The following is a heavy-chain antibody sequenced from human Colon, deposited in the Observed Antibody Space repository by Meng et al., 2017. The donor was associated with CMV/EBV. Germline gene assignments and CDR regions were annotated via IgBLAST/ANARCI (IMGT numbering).Heavy chain of an antibody. CDR1: GDYFSTDNYD. Sequence: CVVSGDYFSTDNYDGGWIRQSPGKGMEWIGSIYYTGITYLNPSLKSRVTMSVDMSKNQFSLKLTSVTAADTAVYYCARLDSSGYSRDFWGQGTLVTVSS. J-gene: IGHJ4*02. D-gene: IGHD3-22*01. V-gene: IGHV4-39*01. CDR3: ARLDSSGYSRDF. CDR2: IYYTGIT.